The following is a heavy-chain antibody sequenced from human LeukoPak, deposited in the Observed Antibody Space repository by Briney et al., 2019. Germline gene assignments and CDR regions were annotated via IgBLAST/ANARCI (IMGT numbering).Heavy chain of an antibody. V-gene: IGHV1-2*02. CDR3: ARDTNSPVGYYYYYMDV. J-gene: IGHJ6*03. Sequence: ASVKVSCKASGYTFTGYQMHWVRQAPGQGLEWMGWINPNSGGTNYAQKFQGRVTMTRDTTISTAYMELSRLRSDDTAVYYCARDTNSPVGYYYYYMDVWGTGTTVTVSS. CDR2: INPNSGGT. D-gene: IGHD4-23*01. CDR1: GYTFTGYQ.